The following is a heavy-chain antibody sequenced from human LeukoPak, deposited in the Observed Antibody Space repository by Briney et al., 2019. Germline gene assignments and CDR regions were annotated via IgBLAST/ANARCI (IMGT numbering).Heavy chain of an antibody. Sequence: GGSLRLSCAVSGFSVTNNYMSWVRQAPGKGLEWVSVFYVGGATYYADSVKGRFTISRDNSENTLYLQMKSLRAEDTAVYYCARDFSVYYDSSGYSEYFQHWGQGTLVTVSS. CDR3: ARDFSVYYDSSGYSEYFQH. D-gene: IGHD3-22*01. CDR2: FYVGGAT. V-gene: IGHV3-53*01. CDR1: GFSVTNNY. J-gene: IGHJ1*01.